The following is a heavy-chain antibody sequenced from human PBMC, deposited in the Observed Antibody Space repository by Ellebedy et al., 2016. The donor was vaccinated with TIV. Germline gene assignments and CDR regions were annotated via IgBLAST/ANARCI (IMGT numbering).Heavy chain of an antibody. D-gene: IGHD3-10*01. CDR3: ARLGYGSGSQTDF. CDR1: GYSFSSYW. Sequence: GESLKISCKGSGYSFSSYWVGWVRQMPGKGLEWMGIIYPDDSDTRYSPSFQGLVTISADKSITTAHLQWSSLKASDTAMYYCARLGYGSGSQTDFWGHGTLVTVSS. V-gene: IGHV5-51*01. J-gene: IGHJ5*01. CDR2: IYPDDSDT.